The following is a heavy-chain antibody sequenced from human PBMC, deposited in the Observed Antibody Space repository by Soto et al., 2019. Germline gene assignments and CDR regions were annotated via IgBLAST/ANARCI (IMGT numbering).Heavy chain of an antibody. CDR1: GGTFSSYT. J-gene: IGHJ4*02. CDR2: IIPILGIA. CDR3: ARGIYGSGRNLDY. Sequence: QVQLVQSGAEVKKPGSSVKVSCKASGGTFSSYTISWVRQAPGQGLEWMGRIIPILGIANYAQKFQGRGTVTADNSTSTACRELSGLRSEDTAGYYCARGIYGSGRNLDYWGQGTLVTVSS. V-gene: IGHV1-69*02. D-gene: IGHD3-10*01.